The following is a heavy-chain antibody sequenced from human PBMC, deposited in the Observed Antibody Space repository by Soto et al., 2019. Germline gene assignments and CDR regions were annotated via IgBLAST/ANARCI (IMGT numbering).Heavy chain of an antibody. CDR3: ARAVVAAAAGSFHYYGMDV. CDR2: IIPMFGTT. V-gene: IGHV1-69*08. CDR1: GGTFSSYS. J-gene: IGHJ6*01. D-gene: IGHD6-13*01. Sequence: QVQLVQSGAEVRKSGSSVKVSCKASGGTFSSYSTSWVRQAPGQGLEWMGRIIPMFGTTNYAQKFQDRVTITADTSTTTAYMELDSLTSEDTAVYYCARAVVAAAAGSFHYYGMDVW.